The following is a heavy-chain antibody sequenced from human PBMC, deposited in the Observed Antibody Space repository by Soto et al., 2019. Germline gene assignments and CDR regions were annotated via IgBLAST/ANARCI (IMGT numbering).Heavy chain of an antibody. D-gene: IGHD3-10*01. V-gene: IGHV4-59*08. CDR1: GDSISTYY. CDR3: ARSALSGVYNWYDP. CDR2: IYYSGST. Sequence: QVQLQESGPGLVKPSGTLYLTCTVSGDSISTYYWSWIRQPPGKGLEWIGYIYYSGSTSYNPSLKSRVTISVDTSKNQSSLKLNSVTAADTAVYYCARSALSGVYNWYDPWGQGTLVIVSS. J-gene: IGHJ5*02.